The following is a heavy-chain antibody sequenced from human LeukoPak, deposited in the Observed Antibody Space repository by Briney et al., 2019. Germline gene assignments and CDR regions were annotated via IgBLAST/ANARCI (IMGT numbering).Heavy chain of an antibody. D-gene: IGHD3-22*01. CDR2: IYYSGST. CDR1: GVSIRNYY. J-gene: IGHJ4*02. Sequence: SETLSLTCTVSGVSIRNYYWSWIRQPPGKGLEWIGYIYYSGSTNYNPSLKSRVTISVDTSKNQFSLKLSSVTAADTAVYYCARGRDNHDSSGFFDYWGQGTLVTVSS. CDR3: ARGRDNHDSSGFFDY. V-gene: IGHV4-59*01.